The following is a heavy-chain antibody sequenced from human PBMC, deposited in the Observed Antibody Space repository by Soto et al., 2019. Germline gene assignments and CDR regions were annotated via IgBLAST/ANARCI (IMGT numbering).Heavy chain of an antibody. D-gene: IGHD1-26*01. V-gene: IGHV3-23*01. Sequence: EVQLLESGGGLVQPGGSLRLSCAASGFTFSSYAMSWVRQAPGKGLEWVSSISGSGDSIYYADSVKGRFTISRDNSKNTLYLQMNSLRAEDTAIYYCAKGPGSYSDFDYWGQGTLVTVSS. J-gene: IGHJ4*02. CDR3: AKGPGSYSDFDY. CDR2: ISGSGDSI. CDR1: GFTFSSYA.